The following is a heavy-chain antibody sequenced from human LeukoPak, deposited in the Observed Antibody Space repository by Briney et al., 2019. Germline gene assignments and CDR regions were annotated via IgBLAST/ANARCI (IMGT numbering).Heavy chain of an antibody. V-gene: IGHV5-51*01. CDR2: IYPGDSDT. CDR3: ARRYYGSGSYYNWFDP. J-gene: IGHJ5*02. Sequence: GESLKISCRGSGYSFTSYWIGWVRQMPGKGLEWMGIIYPGDSDTRYSPSFQGQVTISADKSISTAYLQWSSLKASDTAMYYCARRYYGSGSYYNWFDPWGQGTLVTVSS. D-gene: IGHD3-10*01. CDR1: GYSFTSYW.